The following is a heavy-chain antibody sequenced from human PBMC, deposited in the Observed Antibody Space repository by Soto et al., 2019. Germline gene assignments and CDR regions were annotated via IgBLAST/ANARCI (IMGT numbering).Heavy chain of an antibody. CDR1: GFIFSNYV. CDR3: AKRPRALLTFDY. V-gene: IGHV3-23*04. J-gene: IGHJ4*02. CDR2: ISDFGGTS. Sequence: EVQLVDSGGGLVQPGGSLRLSCAASGFIFSNYVMSWVSQAPGKGLEWVSSISDFGGTSYYADSVKGRFTISRDNSKNTLYLQMNSLRAEDTAIYYCAKRPRALLTFDYWGQGTLVTVSS. D-gene: IGHD1-26*01.